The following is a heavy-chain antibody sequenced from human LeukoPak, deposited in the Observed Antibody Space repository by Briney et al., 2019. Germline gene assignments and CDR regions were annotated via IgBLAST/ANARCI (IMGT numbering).Heavy chain of an antibody. V-gene: IGHV1-69*05. CDR2: IIPIFGTA. J-gene: IGHJ4*02. Sequence: ASVKVSCKASGGTFSSYAISWVRQAPGQGLEWMGGIIPIFGTANYAQKFQGRVTITTDESTSTAYMELSSLRSEDTAVYYCARDDFWSGYPDYWGQGTLVTVSS. D-gene: IGHD3-3*01. CDR1: GGTFSSYA. CDR3: ARDDFWSGYPDY.